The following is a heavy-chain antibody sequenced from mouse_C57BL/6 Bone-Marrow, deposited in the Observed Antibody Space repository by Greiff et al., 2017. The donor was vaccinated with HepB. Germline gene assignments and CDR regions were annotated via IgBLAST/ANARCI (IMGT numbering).Heavy chain of an antibody. CDR1: GYTFTSYG. V-gene: IGHV1-81*01. CDR2: IYPRSGNT. CDR3: ARFYARAMGY. J-gene: IGHJ4*01. D-gene: IGHD2-3*01. Sequence: QVQLKESGAELARPGASVKLSCKASGYTFTSYGISWVKQRTGQGLEWIGEIYPRSGNTYYNEKFKGKATLTADKSSSTAYMELRSLTSEDSAVYYCARFYARAMGYWGQGTSLTVSS.